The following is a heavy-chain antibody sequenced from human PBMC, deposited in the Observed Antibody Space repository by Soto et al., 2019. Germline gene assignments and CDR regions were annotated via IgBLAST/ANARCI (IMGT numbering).Heavy chain of an antibody. Sequence: SETLSLTCAVSGGSISSGGYSWSWIRQPPGKGLEWIGYIYHSGSTYYNPSLKSRVTTSVDRSKNQFSLKLSSVTAADTAVYYCARAMVRGVIIQYNWFDPWGQGTLVTVSS. CDR1: GGSISSGGYS. V-gene: IGHV4-30-2*01. J-gene: IGHJ5*02. CDR3: ARAMVRGVIIQYNWFDP. D-gene: IGHD3-10*01. CDR2: IYHSGST.